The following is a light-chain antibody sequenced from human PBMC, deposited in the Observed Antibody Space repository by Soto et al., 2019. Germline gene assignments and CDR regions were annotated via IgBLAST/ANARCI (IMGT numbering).Light chain of an antibody. Sequence: QSVLTQPASVSGSPGQSITISCTGTSSDVGAYNYVSWYQQHPGKAPKFIIYEVNNRPSGVSDRFSGSKSGNTASLTISARQAEDEADYYCSSYTRGGSDVFGTGTKLTVL. CDR1: SSDVGAYNY. CDR2: EVN. CDR3: SSYTRGGSDV. V-gene: IGLV2-14*01. J-gene: IGLJ1*01.